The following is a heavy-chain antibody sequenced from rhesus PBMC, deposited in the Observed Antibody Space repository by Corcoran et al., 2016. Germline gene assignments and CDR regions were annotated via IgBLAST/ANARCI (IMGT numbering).Heavy chain of an antibody. V-gene: IGHV4-99*01. CDR2: ISGTRGST. CDR3: ASPRGIAAAPVY. CDR1: GFSISSGYY. Sequence: QVQLQESGPGLVKPSETLSLTCAVSGFSISSGYYWGWIRQPPGKGLEYIGYISGTRGSTYYNPSLKSRVTISKDTSKNQFALKLSSVTAADTAVYYWASPRGIAAAPVYWGQGVLVTVSS. D-gene: IGHD6-43*01. J-gene: IGHJ4*01.